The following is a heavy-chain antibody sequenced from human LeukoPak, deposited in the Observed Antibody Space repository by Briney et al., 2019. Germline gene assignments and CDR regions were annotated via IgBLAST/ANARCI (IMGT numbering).Heavy chain of an antibody. V-gene: IGHV3-23*01. D-gene: IGHD2-15*01. CDR1: GFTFSSFA. J-gene: IGHJ4*02. Sequence: GGSLRLSCAASGFTFSSFAMSWVRQAPGKGLEWVSNISGSGRGGRTYYADSVKGRFTISRDNSKDSLYLQMNSLRAEDTAIYYCAKSGLNRFDYWGQGTLVTVSS. CDR2: ISGSGRGGRT. CDR3: AKSGLNRFDY.